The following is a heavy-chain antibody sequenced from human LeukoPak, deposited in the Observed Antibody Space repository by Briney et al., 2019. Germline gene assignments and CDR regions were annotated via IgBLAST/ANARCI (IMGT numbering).Heavy chain of an antibody. Sequence: GASVKVSCKASGGTFSSYAISWVRQAPGQGLEWMGWINAGNGNTKYSQEFQGRVTITRDTSASTAYMELSSLRSEDMAVYYCARGGYYDILDYWGQGTLVTVSS. CDR3: ARGGYYDILDY. V-gene: IGHV1-3*03. J-gene: IGHJ4*02. D-gene: IGHD3-9*01. CDR2: INAGNGNT. CDR1: GGTFSSYA.